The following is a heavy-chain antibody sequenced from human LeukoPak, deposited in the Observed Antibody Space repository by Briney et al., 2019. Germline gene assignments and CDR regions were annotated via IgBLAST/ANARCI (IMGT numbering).Heavy chain of an antibody. CDR1: GFNFSTYW. V-gene: IGHV3-23*01. CDR3: AKDRNSSGWYHPAY. D-gene: IGHD6-19*01. J-gene: IGHJ4*02. Sequence: PGGSLRLSCAASGFNFSTYWMSWVRQAPEKGLEWVSAISGSGGSTYYADSVKGRFTISRDNSKNTLYLQMNSLRAEDTAVYYCAKDRNSSGWYHPAYWGQGTLVTVSS. CDR2: ISGSGGST.